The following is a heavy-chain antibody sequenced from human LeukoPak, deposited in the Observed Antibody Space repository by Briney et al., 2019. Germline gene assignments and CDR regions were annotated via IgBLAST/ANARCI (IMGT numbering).Heavy chain of an antibody. CDR3: AGDGPGAVAANYYFDY. J-gene: IGHJ4*02. Sequence: ASETLSLTCTVSGGSISSSFWSWIRQPAGKGLEWIGRIYASGTTHYNPSLQSRVTMSLDTSKNQFSLKLNSVTAADTAVYYCAGDGPGAVAANYYFDYWGQGTLVTVS. V-gene: IGHV4-4*07. CDR1: GGSISSSF. D-gene: IGHD6-19*01. CDR2: IYASGTT.